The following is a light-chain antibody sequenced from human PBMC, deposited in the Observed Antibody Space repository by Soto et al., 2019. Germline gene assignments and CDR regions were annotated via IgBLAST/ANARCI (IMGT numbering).Light chain of an antibody. Sequence: EIVLTQSPGTLSLSPGERATLSCRASQIVTNNYLAWYQQKPGQAPRLLIFGASIRDTGLPDRFSGSGSGTDFTLTISRLEPEDFAVYYCQQYGSSPGTFGQGTKVEIK. CDR3: QQYGSSPGT. CDR2: GAS. V-gene: IGKV3-20*01. J-gene: IGKJ1*01. CDR1: QIVTNNY.